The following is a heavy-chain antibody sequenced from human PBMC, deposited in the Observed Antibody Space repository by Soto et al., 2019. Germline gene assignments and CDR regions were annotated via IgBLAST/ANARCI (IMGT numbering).Heavy chain of an antibody. CDR2: INGYNGNT. CDR1: GYTFTTYG. V-gene: IGHV1-18*01. Sequence: QVQLVQSGAEVKKPGASVKVSCKASGYTFTTYGISWVRQAPGQGLEWMGWINGYNGNTNYAQKLQGRVTMTTDTSTSTAYMELRSLRSDDSAVYCCARDPVAGTYFDYWGQGTLVTVSS. J-gene: IGHJ4*02. D-gene: IGHD6-19*01. CDR3: ARDPVAGTYFDY.